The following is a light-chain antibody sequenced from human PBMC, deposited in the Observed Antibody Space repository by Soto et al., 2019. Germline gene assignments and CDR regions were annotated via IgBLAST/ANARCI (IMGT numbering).Light chain of an antibody. CDR2: DAS. CDR3: HQYNSYHT. Sequence: DIQMTQSPSTLSAFVGGRFTITCRASQSVNSWLAWYQQRPGKAPKLLIYDASTLESGVPSRFSVSGSGTEFTLTISSLQPDDSATYYCHQYNSYHTFGGGTKVDIK. V-gene: IGKV1-5*01. J-gene: IGKJ4*01. CDR1: QSVNSW.